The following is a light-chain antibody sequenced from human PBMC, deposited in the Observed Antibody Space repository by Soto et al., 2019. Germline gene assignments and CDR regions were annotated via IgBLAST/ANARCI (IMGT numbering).Light chain of an antibody. V-gene: IGKV1-33*01. CDR1: QDIANY. CDR2: DAS. Sequence: QSPSSLSASVGDRVTITCQASQDIANYLNWYQQKAGRAPKFLIYDASNLETGVPSRFSGSGSGTDFTLTISSLKPEDIATYYCQQYDNLPLTFGGGTKVDIK. CDR3: QQYDNLPLT. J-gene: IGKJ4*01.